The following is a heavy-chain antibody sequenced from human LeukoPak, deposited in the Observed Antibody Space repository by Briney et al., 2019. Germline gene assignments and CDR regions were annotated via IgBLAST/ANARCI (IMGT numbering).Heavy chain of an antibody. CDR3: ARVDLYGSAWGTFDY. D-gene: IGHD6-19*01. Sequence: GGSLRLSCAGSGFTFSNYGMHWVRQAPGKGLEWVTLISYDGSNKYYADSVKGRFTISRDNSKNTLYLQMNSLRDEDTAVYYCARVDLYGSAWGTFDYWGQGTLVTVSS. J-gene: IGHJ4*02. V-gene: IGHV3-30*03. CDR2: ISYDGSNK. CDR1: GFTFSNYG.